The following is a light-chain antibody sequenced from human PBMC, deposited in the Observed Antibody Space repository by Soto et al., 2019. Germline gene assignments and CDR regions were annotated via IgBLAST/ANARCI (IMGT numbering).Light chain of an antibody. CDR2: DAS. CDR3: QQYHNLPIT. J-gene: IGKJ5*01. Sequence: DIQMTQSPSSLSVSVGDRVTITCQASRYVGNYLNWYQQKPGKAPKLLINDASNLETGVPSRFSGSGSGTHFTVTISSLQPEDIATYYCQQYHNLPITLGQGTRLEIK. CDR1: RYVGNY. V-gene: IGKV1-33*01.